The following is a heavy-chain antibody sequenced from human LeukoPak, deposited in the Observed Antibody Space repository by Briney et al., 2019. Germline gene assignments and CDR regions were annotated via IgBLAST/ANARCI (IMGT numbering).Heavy chain of an antibody. D-gene: IGHD6-25*01. Sequence: GGSLRLSCAASGFTFSSYAMHWVRQAPGKGLEWVSGISWNSGSIGYADSVKGRFTISRDNAKNSLYLQMNSLRAEDMALYYCAKSPARGYYYYMDVWGKGTTVTVSS. CDR1: GFTFSSYA. J-gene: IGHJ6*03. CDR3: AKSPARGYYYYMDV. V-gene: IGHV3-9*03. CDR2: ISWNSGSI.